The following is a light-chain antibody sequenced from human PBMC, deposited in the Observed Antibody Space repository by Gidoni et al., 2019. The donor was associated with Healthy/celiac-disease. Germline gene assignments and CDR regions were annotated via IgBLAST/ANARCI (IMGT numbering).Light chain of an antibody. CDR3: QKYNSAPFT. J-gene: IGKJ3*01. CDR1: QGMSNY. CDR2: AAS. Sequence: DIQMTRSPSSLSASVGDRVTISCRASQGMSNYLAWYQQKPGKVPKLLSYAASTLQPAVPSRFSGSGSGTDFTLTISSLQPEAVATYYCQKYNSAPFTFGPGTKVDIK. V-gene: IGKV1-27*01.